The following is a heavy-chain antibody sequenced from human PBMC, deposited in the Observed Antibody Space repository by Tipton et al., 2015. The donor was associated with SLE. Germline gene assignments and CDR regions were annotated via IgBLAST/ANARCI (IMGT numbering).Heavy chain of an antibody. CDR1: GFTFSSYA. CDR3: ARGEGVTTATHDY. D-gene: IGHD4-17*01. V-gene: IGHV3-23*01. Sequence: GSLRLSCAASGFTFSSYAMSWVRQAPGKGLEWVSGISGSGSSTYYADSLKGRFTISRDNAKNTLYLQMNSLRAEDTAVYYCARGEGVTTATHDYWGQGTLVTVSS. J-gene: IGHJ4*02. CDR2: ISGSGSST.